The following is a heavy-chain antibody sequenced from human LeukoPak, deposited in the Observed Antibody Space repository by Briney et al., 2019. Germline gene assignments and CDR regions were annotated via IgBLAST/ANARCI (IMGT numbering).Heavy chain of an antibody. V-gene: IGHV1-69*05. CDR1: GGTFSSYA. Sequence: SVKVSCKASGGTFSSYAISWVRQAPGQGLAWMGGIIPIFGTAKYAQQFQGRVTNNTDESTSTAYMELSSLRSEDTGVYCCARDRVGVRGGVLDRWGQGTLVTVSS. J-gene: IGHJ5*02. D-gene: IGHD3-10*01. CDR3: ARDRVGVRGGVLDR. CDR2: IIPIFGTA.